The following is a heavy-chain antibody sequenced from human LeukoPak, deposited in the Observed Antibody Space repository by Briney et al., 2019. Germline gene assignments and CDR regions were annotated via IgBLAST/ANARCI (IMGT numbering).Heavy chain of an antibody. Sequence: SETLSLTCAVYGGSFSGYYWSWIRQPPGKGLEWIGEINHSGSTNYNPSLKSRVTTSVDTSKNQFSLKLSSVTAADTAVYYCARGRPWTTVTRYFDYWGQGTLVTVSS. CDR3: ARGRPWTTVTRYFDY. J-gene: IGHJ4*02. V-gene: IGHV4-34*01. CDR1: GGSFSGYY. D-gene: IGHD4-17*01. CDR2: INHSGST.